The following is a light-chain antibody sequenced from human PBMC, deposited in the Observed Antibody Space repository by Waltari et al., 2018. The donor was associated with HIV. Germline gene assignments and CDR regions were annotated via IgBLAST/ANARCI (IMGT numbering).Light chain of an antibody. CDR1: SSNIRANFA. Sequence: QSVLTQAPSVSGAPGQRVTISCTGSSSNIRANFAVHWYQLLPGSSPKLLLFANSNRPSGVPDRFSGSKSGTSASLAITGLHPEDEAEYYCQSFDSSLNAYVFGTGTTVIVL. J-gene: IGLJ1*01. CDR3: QSFDSSLNAYV. V-gene: IGLV1-40*01. CDR2: ANS.